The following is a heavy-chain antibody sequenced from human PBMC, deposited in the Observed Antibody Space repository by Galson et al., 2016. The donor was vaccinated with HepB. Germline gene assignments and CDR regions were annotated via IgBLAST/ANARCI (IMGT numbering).Heavy chain of an antibody. CDR3: AREAPGYLDWLLDY. CDR2: ISSRSSAI. Sequence: SLRLSCAASGFTFSSHSMSWVRQTPGKGLEWISYISSRSSAIYYADSVKGRFTISRDNAKNSLYLQMNSLRAEDTAVYYCAREAPGYLDWLLDYWGQGTLVTVSS. J-gene: IGHJ4*02. D-gene: IGHD3-9*01. V-gene: IGHV3-48*01. CDR1: GFTFSSHS.